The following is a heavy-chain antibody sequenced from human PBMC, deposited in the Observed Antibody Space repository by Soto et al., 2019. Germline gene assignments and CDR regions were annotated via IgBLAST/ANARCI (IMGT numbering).Heavy chain of an antibody. CDR2: IIPILGIA. D-gene: IGHD5-12*01. J-gene: IGHJ6*02. Sequence: GASVKVSCKASGGTFSSYTISWVRQAPGQGLEWMGRIIPILGIANYAQKFQGRVTITADKSTSTAYMELSSLRSEDTAVYYCAREVAYSGYDRYYYYYGMDVWGQGTTVTVSS. CDR1: GGTFSSYT. CDR3: AREVAYSGYDRYYYYYGMDV. V-gene: IGHV1-69*04.